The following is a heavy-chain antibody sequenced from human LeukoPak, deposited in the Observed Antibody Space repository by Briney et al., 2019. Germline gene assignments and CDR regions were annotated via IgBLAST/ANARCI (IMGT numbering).Heavy chain of an antibody. Sequence: KPSQTLSHTCTVSGGSISSEGYYWSWMRQHPGKGLEWIVFIYYTGSTTYYNPSLKSLANISLGTSKNPFSLELTSVTAADTAVYYCARATGGAAAADFDPWGQGTLVTVSS. J-gene: IGHJ5*02. CDR2: IYYTGSTT. V-gene: IGHV4-31*01. CDR1: GGSISSEGYY. D-gene: IGHD6-13*01. CDR3: ARATGGAAAADFDP.